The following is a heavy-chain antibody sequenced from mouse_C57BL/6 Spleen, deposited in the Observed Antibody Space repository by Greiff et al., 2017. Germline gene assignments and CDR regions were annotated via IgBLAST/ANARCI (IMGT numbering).Heavy chain of an antibody. Sequence: EVMLVESGGGLVKPGGSLKLSCAASGFTFSDYGMHWVRQAPEKGLEWVAYISSGSSPIYYADAVKGRFTLSIDNAKNTLFRQMTSLRSEDTAMYYCARGDYVDYWGQGTTLSVSS. V-gene: IGHV5-17*01. CDR2: ISSGSSPI. CDR1: GFTFSDYG. CDR3: ARGDYVDY. J-gene: IGHJ2*01.